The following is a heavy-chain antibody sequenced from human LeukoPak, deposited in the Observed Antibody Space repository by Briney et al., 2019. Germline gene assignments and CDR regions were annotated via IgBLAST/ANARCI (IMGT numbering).Heavy chain of an antibody. CDR3: ARAFNEGVLDN. V-gene: IGHV3-74*01. CDR2: INDDGSSI. Sequence: GGSLRLSCAASGFTFSSYWMHWVRQVPGKGLVWVSRINDDGSSISYADSVRGRFTISRDNAKNTLYLQMSSLRAEDTAVYHCARAFNEGVLDNWGQGTLVTVSS. D-gene: IGHD1-1*01. CDR1: GFTFSSYW. J-gene: IGHJ4*02.